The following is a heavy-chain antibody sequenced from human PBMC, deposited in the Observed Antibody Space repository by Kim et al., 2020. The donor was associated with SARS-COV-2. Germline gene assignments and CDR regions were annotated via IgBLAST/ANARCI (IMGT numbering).Heavy chain of an antibody. Sequence: AQKFQGRVTMTTDTSTSTVYMELSSLRSEDTAVYYCARVDHDSSGDYYDYWGQGTLVTVSS. D-gene: IGHD3-22*01. V-gene: IGHV1-46*01. CDR3: ARVDHDSSGDYYDY. J-gene: IGHJ4*02.